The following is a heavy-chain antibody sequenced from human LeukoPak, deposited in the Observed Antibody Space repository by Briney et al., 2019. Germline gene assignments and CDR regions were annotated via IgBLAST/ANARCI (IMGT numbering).Heavy chain of an antibody. Sequence: SETLSLTCTVSGGSISSYYWSWIRQPPGKGLEWIGYIYYSGSTNYNPSLKSRVTISVDTSKNQFSLKLSSVTAADTAVYYCARVSSGATTVDYWGQGTLVTVSS. V-gene: IGHV4-59*01. CDR2: IYYSGST. CDR3: ARVSSGATTVDY. CDR1: GGSISSYY. D-gene: IGHD1-26*01. J-gene: IGHJ4*02.